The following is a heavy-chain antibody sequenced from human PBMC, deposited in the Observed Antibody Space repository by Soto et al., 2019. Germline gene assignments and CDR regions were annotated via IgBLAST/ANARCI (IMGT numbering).Heavy chain of an antibody. Sequence: GESLKISCKGSGYSFTSYWIGWVRQMPGKGLEWMGIIYPGDSDIRYSPSFQGQVTISADKSISTAYLQWSGLKASDTTIYYCARQLPYGGNSYYGMDVWGQGTTVTVSS. CDR2: IYPGDSDI. V-gene: IGHV5-51*01. D-gene: IGHD2-15*01. CDR3: ARQLPYGGNSYYGMDV. J-gene: IGHJ6*02. CDR1: GYSFTSYW.